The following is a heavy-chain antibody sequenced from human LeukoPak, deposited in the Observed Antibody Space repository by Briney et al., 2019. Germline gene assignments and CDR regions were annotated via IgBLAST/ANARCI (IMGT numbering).Heavy chain of an antibody. D-gene: IGHD6-25*01. CDR2: IYPGDSDT. CDR3: ARHSYISANATYAGFDY. CDR1: GYSFTSYW. V-gene: IGHV5-51*01. J-gene: IGHJ4*02. Sequence: GESLKISCKGSGYSFTSYWIGWVRQMPGKGLECEGVIYPGDSDTRYSPSFQGQVTISADKSISTTYLQWSSLKASDTAIYYCARHSYISANATYAGFDYWGQGTLVTVSS.